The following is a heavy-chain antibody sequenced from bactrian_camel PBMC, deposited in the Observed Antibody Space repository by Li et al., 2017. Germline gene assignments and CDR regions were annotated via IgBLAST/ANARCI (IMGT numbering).Heavy chain of an antibody. J-gene: IGHJ6*01. CDR3: AARPGRLCNRWTNQLFQS. CDR1: GYTFSSGC. Sequence: VQLVESGGGAVQPGGSLRLSCAASGYTFSSGCVGWARQAPGKEREGVAALYTGGSSTYYADSLKGRFTVSRDNAKTMVFLQMTNLTPDDTGTYYCAARPGRLCNRWTNQLFQSWGQGTQVTVS. CDR2: LYTGGSST. V-gene: IGHV3S40*01. D-gene: IGHD4*01.